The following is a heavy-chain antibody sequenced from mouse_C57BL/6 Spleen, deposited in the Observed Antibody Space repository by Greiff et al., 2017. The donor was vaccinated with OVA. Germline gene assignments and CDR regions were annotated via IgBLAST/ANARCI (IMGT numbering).Heavy chain of an antibody. CDR3: ARDAYGSSLDY. J-gene: IGHJ2*01. V-gene: IGHV1-64*01. D-gene: IGHD1-1*01. CDR2: IHPNSGST. Sequence: QVQLQQPGAELVKPGASVKLSCKASGYTFTSYWMHWVKQRPGQGLEWIGMIHPNSGSTNYNEKFKSKATLTVDKSSSTAYMQLSSLTSEDSAVYYCARDAYGSSLDYWGQGTTLTVSS. CDR1: GYTFTSYW.